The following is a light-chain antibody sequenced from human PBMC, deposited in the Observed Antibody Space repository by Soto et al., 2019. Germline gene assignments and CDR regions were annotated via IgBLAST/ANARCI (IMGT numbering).Light chain of an antibody. J-gene: IGKJ4*01. CDR3: QQSYSTLVLT. CDR2: AAS. V-gene: IGKV1-39*01. CDR1: QGVDSD. Sequence: IQMTQSPSSLSASVGDRVTITCQASQGVDSDLSWYQQKPGKAPKLLIYAASSLHSGVPTRFRGSGSGTHFTLTISSLQPEDVATYYCQQSYSTLVLTFGGGTKVELK.